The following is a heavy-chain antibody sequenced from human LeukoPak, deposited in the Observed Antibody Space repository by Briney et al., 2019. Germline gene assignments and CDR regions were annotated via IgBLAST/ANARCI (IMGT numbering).Heavy chain of an antibody. Sequence: GESLKISCRGSGYSFTGYWIGWVRQMPGKGLEWMGIIYPGDSDTRYSPSFQGQVTISADKSISTAYLQWSSLKASDTAMYYCARRTYGSSSHFDYWGQGTLVTVSS. CDR1: GYSFTGYW. CDR2: IYPGDSDT. V-gene: IGHV5-51*01. J-gene: IGHJ4*02. D-gene: IGHD3-10*01. CDR3: ARRTYGSSSHFDY.